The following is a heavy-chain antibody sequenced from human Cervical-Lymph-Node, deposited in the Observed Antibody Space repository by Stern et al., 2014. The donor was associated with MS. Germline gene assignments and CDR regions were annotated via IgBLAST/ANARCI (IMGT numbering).Heavy chain of an antibody. CDR2: IYWDDDK. CDR1: GFSLNAGGVG. J-gene: IGHJ4*02. CDR3: ARTHDIDLDY. D-gene: IGHD5-12*01. V-gene: IGHV2-70*20. Sequence: QVTLRESGPTLVKPTQTLTLTCTFSGFSLNAGGVGVGWVRQPPGKALEWLALIYWDDDKYYSTSLKTRLTISKDTSKNQVVLTMTNMDPVDTATYYCARTHDIDLDYWGQGTLVTVSS.